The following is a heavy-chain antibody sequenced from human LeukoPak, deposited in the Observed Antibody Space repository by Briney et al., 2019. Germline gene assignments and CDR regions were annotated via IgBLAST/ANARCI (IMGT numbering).Heavy chain of an antibody. CDR3: ARASTADFFFDY. CDR1: GFTFSSYA. CDR2: ISSSSSYI. J-gene: IGHJ4*02. D-gene: IGHD3/OR15-3a*01. Sequence: GGSLRLSCAASGFTFSSYAMSWVRQAPGKGLEWVSSISSSSSYIYYADSVKGRFTISRDNAKNSLYLQMNSLRAEDTAVYYCARASTADFFFDYWGQGTLVTVSS. V-gene: IGHV3-21*01.